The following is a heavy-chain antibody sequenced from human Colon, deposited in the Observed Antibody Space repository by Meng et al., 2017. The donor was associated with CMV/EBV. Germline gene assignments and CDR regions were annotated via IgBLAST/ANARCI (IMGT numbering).Heavy chain of an antibody. V-gene: IGHV3-11*05. CDR1: GFIFSDYY. CDR3: VKGHTMINP. J-gene: IGHJ5*02. CDR2: ISPTGSDT. Sequence: QVQLVQSRGGLVEPGGSLRLSCAASGFIFSDYYMTRIREAPGKGLEWVSYISPTGSDTNYADSVRGRFTISRDNAKNSLFLQMSSLTAEDTAVYYCVKGHTMINPWGQGTLVTVSS. D-gene: IGHD3-16*01.